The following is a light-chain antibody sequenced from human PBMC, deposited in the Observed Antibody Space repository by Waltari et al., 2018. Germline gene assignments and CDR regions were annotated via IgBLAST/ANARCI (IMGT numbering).Light chain of an antibody. Sequence: SHPQLLLSYKSDSDKEQMPAFRIRVSGSNDASGNTAILLVSGLQSEDEADYYCMIWESSDHVVFGGGTKLTVL. J-gene: IGLJ2*01. CDR2: YKSDSDK. CDR3: MIWESSDHVV. V-gene: IGLV5-45*01.